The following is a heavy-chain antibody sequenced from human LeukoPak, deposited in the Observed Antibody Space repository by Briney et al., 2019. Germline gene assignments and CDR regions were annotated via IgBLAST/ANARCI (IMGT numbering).Heavy chain of an antibody. D-gene: IGHD5-18*01. CDR2: IIPIFGTA. J-gene: IGHJ4*02. Sequence: GASVKVSCKASGYTFTSYGISWVRQAPGQGLEWMGGIIPIFGTANYAQKFQGRVTITADESTSTAYMELSSLRSEDTAVYYCATRGYSYGSNFDYWGQGTLVTVSS. CDR3: ATRGYSYGSNFDY. CDR1: GYTFTSYG. V-gene: IGHV1-69*13.